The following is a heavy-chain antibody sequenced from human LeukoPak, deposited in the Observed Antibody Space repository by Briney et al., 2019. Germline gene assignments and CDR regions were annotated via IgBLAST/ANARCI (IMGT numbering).Heavy chain of an antibody. V-gene: IGHV3-30*14. Sequence: GGSLRLSCAASGFTFSNYALHWVRQAPGKGLEWVAVISYDDTNKYYVDSVKGRFTISRDNSKNTLYLQMNSLRAEDTAVYYCAGRYDSSGYPLHWGQGTLVTVSS. CDR3: AGRYDSSGYPLH. CDR2: ISYDDTNK. J-gene: IGHJ4*02. D-gene: IGHD3-22*01. CDR1: GFTFSNYA.